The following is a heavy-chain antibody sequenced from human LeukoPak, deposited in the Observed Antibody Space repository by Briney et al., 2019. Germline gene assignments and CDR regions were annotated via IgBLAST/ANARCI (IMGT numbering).Heavy chain of an antibody. Sequence: GRSLRLSCAASGFTFSSYAMHWVRQAPGKGLEWVAVISYDGSNKYYADFVKGRFTISRDNSKNTLYLQMNSLRAEDTAVYYCAVIAAAGKDYYYYMDVWGKGTTVTVSS. D-gene: IGHD6-13*01. CDR1: GFTFSSYA. V-gene: IGHV3-30*04. CDR2: ISYDGSNK. J-gene: IGHJ6*03. CDR3: AVIAAAGKDYYYYMDV.